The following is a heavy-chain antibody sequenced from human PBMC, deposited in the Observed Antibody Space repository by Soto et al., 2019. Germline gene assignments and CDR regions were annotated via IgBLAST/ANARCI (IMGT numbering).Heavy chain of an antibody. CDR1: GGSISSSY. D-gene: IGHD7-27*01. V-gene: IGHV4-59*08. CDR3: ARLYWGRYFDL. CDR2: IYYSGFT. Sequence: SETLSLTCTVSGGSISSSYWNWIRQPPGKGLEWIAYIYYSGFTSYNPSLKSRVTISLDMSKNQFSLNLTSVTAADTAVFYCARLYWGRYFDLWGRGTLVTVSS. J-gene: IGHJ2*01.